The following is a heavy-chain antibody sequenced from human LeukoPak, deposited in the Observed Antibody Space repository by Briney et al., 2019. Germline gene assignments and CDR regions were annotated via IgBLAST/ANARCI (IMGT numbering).Heavy chain of an antibody. Sequence: PSETLSLTCAVSGESLNNYYWSWIRQPPGKELEWIGEITHSGSTNYNPSLKSRVTISVDPSKNQFSLKLSSVTAADTAVYYCARDSSTYALHYYYMDVWGKGTTVTVPS. D-gene: IGHD6-13*01. J-gene: IGHJ6*03. V-gene: IGHV4-34*01. CDR3: ARDSSTYALHYYYMDV. CDR1: GESLNNYY. CDR2: ITHSGST.